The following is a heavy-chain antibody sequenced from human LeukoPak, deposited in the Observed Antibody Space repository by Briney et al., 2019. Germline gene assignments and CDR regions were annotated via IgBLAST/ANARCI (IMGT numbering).Heavy chain of an antibody. D-gene: IGHD6-13*01. CDR2: IYYSGST. V-gene: IGHV4-39*01. J-gene: IGHJ4*02. CDR3: ARHAKHSSSWYSRPVSCRYFDY. Sequence: SETLSLTCAVYGGSFSSYYWGWIRQPPGKGLEWIGSIYYSGSTYYNPSLKSRVTISVDTSKNQFSLKLSSVTAADTAVYYCARHAKHSSSWYSRPVSCRYFDYWGQGTLVTVSS. CDR1: GGSFSSYY.